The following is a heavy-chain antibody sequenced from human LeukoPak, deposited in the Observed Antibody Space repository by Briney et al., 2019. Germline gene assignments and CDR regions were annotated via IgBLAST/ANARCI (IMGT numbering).Heavy chain of an antibody. D-gene: IGHD3-22*01. CDR3: ARVPYYYDSSGYYLAAFDI. CDR2: IYYSGST. J-gene: IGHJ3*02. CDR1: GGSISNYY. V-gene: IGHV4-59*01. Sequence: SETLSLTCTVSGGSISNYYWDWIRQPPGKGLEWIGYIYYSGSTNYNPSLKSRVTISVDTSKNQFSLKLSSVTAADTAVYYCARVPYYYDSSGYYLAAFDIWGQGTMVTVSS.